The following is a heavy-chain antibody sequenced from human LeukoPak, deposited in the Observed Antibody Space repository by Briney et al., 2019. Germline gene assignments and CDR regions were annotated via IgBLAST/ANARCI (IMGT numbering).Heavy chain of an antibody. V-gene: IGHV3-48*01. Sequence: PGGSLRLSCAASGFTFSSYWMHWVRQAPGKGLEWVSHISSSSSTRYYADSVKGRFTLSRDNAKNSLYLQMNSLRAEDTAVYYCARAGFTFSDYFGSFFDYWGQGTLVTVSS. CDR3: ARAGFTFSDYFGSFFDY. J-gene: IGHJ4*02. D-gene: IGHD3-10*01. CDR1: GFTFSSYW. CDR2: ISSSSSTR.